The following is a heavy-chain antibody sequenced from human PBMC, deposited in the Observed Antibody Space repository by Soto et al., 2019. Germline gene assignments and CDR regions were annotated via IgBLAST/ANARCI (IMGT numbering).Heavy chain of an antibody. V-gene: IGHV3-15*07. CDR1: GFSFTSAW. Sequence: EVQVVESGGGFVEPGGSLRLSCAASGFSFTSAWLTWVRQAPGKGLEWVGRMKRETAGGTTAVAAPVKDRFTMSRSDAENTVALQMNSLRTADTAMYYCSGQVTISGARFIYWGQGILVTVSS. J-gene: IGHJ4*02. CDR3: SGQVTISGARFIY. D-gene: IGHD3-3*01. CDR2: MKRETAGGTT.